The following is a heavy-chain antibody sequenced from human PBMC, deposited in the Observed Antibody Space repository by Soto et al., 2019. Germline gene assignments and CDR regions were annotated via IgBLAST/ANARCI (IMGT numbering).Heavy chain of an antibody. CDR2: IYYSGST. J-gene: IGHJ4*02. Sequence: SETLSLTCTVSGGSISSGGYYWSWIRQHPGKGLEWIGYIYYSGSTYYNPSLKSRVTISVDTSKNQFSLKLSSVTAADTALYYFARAGVPVAPKFYYFAYWGKGTLVTVSS. V-gene: IGHV4-31*03. CDR3: ARAGVPVAPKFYYFAY. CDR1: GGSISSGGYY. D-gene: IGHD2-2*01.